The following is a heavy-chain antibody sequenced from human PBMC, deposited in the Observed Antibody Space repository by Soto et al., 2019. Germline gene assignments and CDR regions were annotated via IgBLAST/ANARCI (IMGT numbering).Heavy chain of an antibody. CDR1: GFTFSNAW. J-gene: IGHJ6*02. CDR3: AKSAHPGYGMDV. V-gene: IGHV3-15*01. Sequence: PGGSLRLSCAASGFTFSNAWMSWVRQAPGKGLEWVGRIKSKTDGGTTDYAAPVKGRFTISRDESKNTLYLQMNSLRAEDTAVYYCAKSAHPGYGMDVWGQGTTVTVSS. CDR2: IKSKTDGGTT. D-gene: IGHD3-10*01.